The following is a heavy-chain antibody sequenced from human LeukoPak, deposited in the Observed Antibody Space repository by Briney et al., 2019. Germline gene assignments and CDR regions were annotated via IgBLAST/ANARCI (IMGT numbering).Heavy chain of an antibody. CDR3: ARPVDYYYYYMDV. CDR2: IYYSGRT. J-gene: IGHJ6*03. CDR1: GGSMSSSSYY. V-gene: IGHV4-39*07. Sequence: SETLSLTCIVSGGSMSSSSYYWGWIRQPPGKGLEWIGSIYYSGRTYYNPSLKSRVAISVDASSNQFSLKLSSVTAADTAVYYCARPVDYYYYYMDVWGKGTTVTVSS.